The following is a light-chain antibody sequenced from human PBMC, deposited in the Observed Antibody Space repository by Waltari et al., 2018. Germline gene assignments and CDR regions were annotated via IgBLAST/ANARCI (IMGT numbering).Light chain of an antibody. CDR1: QSVSRS. V-gene: IGKV3-20*01. Sequence: EIALTQSPGTLSLSPGERATLYCRASQSVSRSLAWYQQKPGQAPTLLIYGASSRATGVPDRFSGSGSATDFSRPISRLEPEDFAVYYCQHYVRLPVTFGQGTKVEIK. CDR3: QHYVRLPVT. J-gene: IGKJ1*01. CDR2: GAS.